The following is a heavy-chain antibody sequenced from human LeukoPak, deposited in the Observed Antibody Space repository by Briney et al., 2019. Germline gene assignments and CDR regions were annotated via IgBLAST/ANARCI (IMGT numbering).Heavy chain of an antibody. CDR1: GFTFSSYW. Sequence: GRSLRLSCAASGFTFSSYWMHWVRQAPGKGLVWVSRINEEGTTIDYADSVRGRFTISRDIAKNTLYLQMNSLRPEDTAVYHCVKDFVGVEEFWGQGTLVTVSS. J-gene: IGHJ4*02. CDR2: INEEGTTI. V-gene: IGHV3-74*01. D-gene: IGHD3-16*01. CDR3: VKDFVGVEEF.